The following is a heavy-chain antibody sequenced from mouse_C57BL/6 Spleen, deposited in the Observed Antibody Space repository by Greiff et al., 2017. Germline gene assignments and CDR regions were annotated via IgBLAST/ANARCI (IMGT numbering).Heavy chain of an antibody. CDR2: IYPGDGDT. J-gene: IGHJ3*01. Sequence: QVQLQQSGAELVKPGASVKISCKASGYAFSGYWMNWVKQRPGKGLEWIGQIYPGDGDTNYNGKFKGKATLTADKSSSTAYMRLISLTSEDSAVYFCARRDWDGFAYWGQGTLVTVSA. CDR1: GYAFSGYW. D-gene: IGHD4-1*01. V-gene: IGHV1-80*01. CDR3: ARRDWDGFAY.